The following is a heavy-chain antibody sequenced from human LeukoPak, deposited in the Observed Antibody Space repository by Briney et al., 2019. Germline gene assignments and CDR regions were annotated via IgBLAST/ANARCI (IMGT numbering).Heavy chain of an antibody. D-gene: IGHD3-22*01. V-gene: IGHV6-1*01. CDR2: TYYRSKWYN. Sequence: SQTLSLTCAISGDSVSSNSAAWNWIRQSPSRGLEWLGRTYYRSKWYNDYAVSVKSRITIKPDTSKNQFSLQLKSVTPEDTAVYYCARCLRDLEYYYDSSGYSDYWGQGTLVTVSS. CDR3: ARCLRDLEYYYDSSGYSDY. CDR1: GDSVSSNSAA. J-gene: IGHJ4*02.